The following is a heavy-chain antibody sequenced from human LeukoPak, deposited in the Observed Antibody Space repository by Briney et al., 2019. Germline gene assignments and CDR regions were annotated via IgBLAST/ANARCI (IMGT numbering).Heavy chain of an antibody. CDR3: ARHRKVFQLLRFYYYYMDV. CDR2: INHSGST. D-gene: IGHD2-2*01. J-gene: IGHJ6*03. V-gene: IGHV4-34*01. Sequence: SETLSLTCAVYGGSFSGYYWSWIRQPPGKGLEWIGEINHSGSTNYNPSLKSRVTISVDTSKNQFSLKLSSVTAADTAVYHCARHRKVFQLLRFYYYYMDVWGKGTTVTISS. CDR1: GGSFSGYY.